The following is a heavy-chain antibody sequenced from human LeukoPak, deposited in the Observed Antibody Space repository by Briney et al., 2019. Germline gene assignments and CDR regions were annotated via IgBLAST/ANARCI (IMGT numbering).Heavy chain of an antibody. CDR1: AGTFSSYA. J-gene: IGHJ6*03. Sequence: SVKVSCKASAGTFSSYAISWVRQAPGQGLEWMGGIIPIFGTANYAQKFQGRVTITTDESTSTAYMELSSLRSEDTAVYYCARESPVGATDGYYYMDVWGKGTTVTVSS. V-gene: IGHV1-69*05. D-gene: IGHD1-26*01. CDR3: ARESPVGATDGYYYMDV. CDR2: IIPIFGTA.